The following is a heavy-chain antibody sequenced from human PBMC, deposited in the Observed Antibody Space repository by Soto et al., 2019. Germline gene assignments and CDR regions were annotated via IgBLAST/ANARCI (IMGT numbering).Heavy chain of an antibody. CDR1: GYSFTSYW. V-gene: IGHV5-51*01. Sequence: EVQLVKSGAEVKKPGESLKISCKGSGYSFTSYWIGWVRQMPGKGLEWMGIIYPGDYDTRYSPSFQGQVTISADKSISTAYLQWSSLKASDTAMYYCARTSAAGKNYNGMDVWGQGTTVTVSS. CDR3: ARTSAAGKNYNGMDV. D-gene: IGHD6-13*01. CDR2: IYPGDYDT. J-gene: IGHJ6*02.